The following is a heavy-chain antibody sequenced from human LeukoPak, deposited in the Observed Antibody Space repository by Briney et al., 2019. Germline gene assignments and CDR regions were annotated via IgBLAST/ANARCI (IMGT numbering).Heavy chain of an antibody. Sequence: ASVKVSCMASGYIFTKYVVHWVRQAPGQRPEWMGWIKAGNGDTKYSQNLQDRLTITRDTSASTVYMELSSLTSEDTALYYCARDDCGDTCYPGGYWGQGTLVTVSS. J-gene: IGHJ4*02. CDR2: IKAGNGDT. V-gene: IGHV1-3*01. CDR3: ARDDCGDTCYPGGY. D-gene: IGHD2-21*01. CDR1: GYIFTKYV.